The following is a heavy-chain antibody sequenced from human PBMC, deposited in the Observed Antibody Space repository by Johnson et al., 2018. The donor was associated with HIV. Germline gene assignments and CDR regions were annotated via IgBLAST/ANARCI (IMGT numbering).Heavy chain of an antibody. CDR1: GFTFSDYY. V-gene: IGHV3-11*04. CDR3: SIRDPTYRPGAFDL. D-gene: IGHD1-14*01. Sequence: QVQLVESGGGLVKPGGSLRLSCAASGFTFSDYYMSWIRQAPGKGLEWVSYISSSGSTIYYADSVKGRFTISRDNAKNSLYLQRNSLRAEDTAVYYCSIRDPTYRPGAFDLWGQGTMVTVSS. CDR2: ISSSGSTI. J-gene: IGHJ3*01.